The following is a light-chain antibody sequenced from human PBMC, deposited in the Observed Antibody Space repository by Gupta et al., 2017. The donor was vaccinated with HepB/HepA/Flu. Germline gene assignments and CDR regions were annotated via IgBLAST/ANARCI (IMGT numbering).Light chain of an antibody. V-gene: IGKV1-39*01. J-gene: IGKJ5*01. CDR3: QQRYSTPIT. CDR2: AAS. Sequence: DIQMTQSPSSLSASVGDGVTITCRASQSISSYLNWYQQKPGKAPKLLIYAASSLQSGVPSRFSGSGSGTDFTLTIISLQPEDFATYYCQQRYSTPITFGQGTRLEIK. CDR1: QSISSY.